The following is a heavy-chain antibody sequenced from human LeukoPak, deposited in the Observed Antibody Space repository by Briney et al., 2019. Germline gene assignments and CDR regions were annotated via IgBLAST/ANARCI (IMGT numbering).Heavy chain of an antibody. Sequence: PGGSLRLSCAASGFTFSDYYMSWIRQAPGKGLEWVSYISSSGSTIYYADSVKGRFTISRDNSKNTLYLQMNSLRAEDTAVYYCARDPFDCTNGVCYTDAFDIWGQGTMVTVSS. D-gene: IGHD2-8*01. J-gene: IGHJ3*02. CDR3: ARDPFDCTNGVCYTDAFDI. CDR1: GFTFSDYY. CDR2: ISSSGSTI. V-gene: IGHV3-11*04.